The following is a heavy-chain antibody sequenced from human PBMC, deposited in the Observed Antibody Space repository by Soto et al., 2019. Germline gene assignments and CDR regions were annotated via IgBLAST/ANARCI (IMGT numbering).Heavy chain of an antibody. J-gene: IGHJ4*02. CDR2: ISDSGATT. V-gene: IGHV3-23*01. CDR1: GFPFGENA. D-gene: IGHD6-19*01. Sequence: GGSLRLSCAASGFPFGENAMSRVRQAPGKGLEWVSGISDSGATTYYADSVRGRFTISRDNSKNTLYLQMKSLRAEDSASYYCAKEDTSSGSLDYWGQGALVTVSS. CDR3: AKEDTSSGSLDY.